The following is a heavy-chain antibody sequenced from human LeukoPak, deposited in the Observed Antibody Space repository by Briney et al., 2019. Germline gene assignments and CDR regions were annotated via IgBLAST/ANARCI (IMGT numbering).Heavy chain of an antibody. CDR1: GGSISSGGYY. CDR3: ARVHESWVGGRSSWFDP. Sequence: PSETLCLTCTVSGGSISSGGYYWSWIRQHPGKGLEWIGYIYYSGSTYYNPSLKSRVTISVDTSKNQFSLKLSSVTAADTAVYYCARVHESWVGGRSSWFDPWGQGTLVTVSS. V-gene: IGHV4-31*03. J-gene: IGHJ5*02. D-gene: IGHD1-26*01. CDR2: IYYSGST.